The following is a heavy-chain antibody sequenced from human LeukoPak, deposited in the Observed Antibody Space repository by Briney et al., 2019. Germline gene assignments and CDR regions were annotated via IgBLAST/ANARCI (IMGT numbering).Heavy chain of an antibody. CDR3: AKDDPNDYKPWIY. Sequence: GGSLGLSCAASGFTFSSYAMSWVRQAPGKGLEWVSLISGSGDKTYYADSVKGRFTISRDNSKNTLYLQVNSLRADDTAVYYCAKDDPNDYKPWIYWGQGTLVIVSS. J-gene: IGHJ4*02. CDR2: ISGSGDKT. V-gene: IGHV3-23*01. CDR1: GFTFSSYA. D-gene: IGHD4-11*01.